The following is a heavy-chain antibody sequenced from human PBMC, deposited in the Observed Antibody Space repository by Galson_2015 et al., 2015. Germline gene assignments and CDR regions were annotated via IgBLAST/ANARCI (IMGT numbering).Heavy chain of an antibody. D-gene: IGHD4-23*01. CDR1: AFAFSIYA. CDR2: ITSTGDTT. V-gene: IGHV3-48*03. Sequence: SLRLSCAASAFAFSIYAMNWIRQAPGKGLEWVSYITSTGDTTYYADSVKGRFTVSRENAKNSLFLQMNSLRAEDTALYYCAKTTVAAGSSWYMDAWGKGTTVTVSS. J-gene: IGHJ6*03. CDR3: AKTTVAAGSSWYMDA.